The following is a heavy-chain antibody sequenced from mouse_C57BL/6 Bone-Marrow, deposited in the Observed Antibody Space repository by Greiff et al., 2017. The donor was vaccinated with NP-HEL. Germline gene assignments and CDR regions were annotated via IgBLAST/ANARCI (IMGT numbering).Heavy chain of an antibody. D-gene: IGHD1-1*01. V-gene: IGHV3-6*01. J-gene: IGHJ2*01. CDR3: ASYGSRLFNY. CDR1: GYSITSGYY. CDR2: ISYDGSN. Sequence: ESGPGLVKPSQSLSLTCSVTGYSITSGYYWNWIRQFPGNKLEWMGYISYDGSNNYNPSLKNRISITRDTSKNQFFLKLNSVTTEDTATYYCASYGSRLFNYWGQGTTLTVSS.